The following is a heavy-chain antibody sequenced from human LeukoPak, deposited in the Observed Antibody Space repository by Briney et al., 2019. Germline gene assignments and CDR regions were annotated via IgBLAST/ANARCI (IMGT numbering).Heavy chain of an antibody. D-gene: IGHD3-22*01. CDR3: ASGNANPLSYYDSSGFDY. V-gene: IGHV4-59*08. CDR2: IYYSGST. J-gene: IGHJ4*02. Sequence: SETLSLTCTVSGGSISSYYWSWIRQPPGKGLEWIGYIYYSGSTNYNPSLKSRVTISVDTSKNQFSLKLSPVTAADTAVYYCASGNANPLSYYDSSGFDYWGQGTLVTVSS. CDR1: GGSISSYY.